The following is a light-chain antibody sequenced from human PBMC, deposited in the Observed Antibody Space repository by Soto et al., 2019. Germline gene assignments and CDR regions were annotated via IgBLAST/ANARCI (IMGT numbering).Light chain of an antibody. J-gene: IGKJ2*01. CDR3: QQYNSWPYT. CDR2: GAS. CDR1: QSVSSK. V-gene: IGKV3-15*01. Sequence: EIVMTQSPATLSVSPGERATLSCRASQSVSSKLAWYQQKPGQGPRLLIHGASTRATGTPARFSGSGSGTEFTLTISSLQSEDVAVYYCQQYNSWPYTFGQGTKLDIK.